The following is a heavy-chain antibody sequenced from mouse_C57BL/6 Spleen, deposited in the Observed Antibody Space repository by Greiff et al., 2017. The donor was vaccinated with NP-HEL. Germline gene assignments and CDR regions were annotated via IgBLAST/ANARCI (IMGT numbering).Heavy chain of an antibody. J-gene: IGHJ1*03. V-gene: IGHV1-82*01. CDR2: IYPGDGDT. D-gene: IGHD1-1*01. CDR1: GYAFSSSW. Sequence: QVQLQQSGPELVKPGASVKISCKASGYAFSSSWMNWVKQRPGKGLEWIGRIYPGDGDTNYNGKFKGKATLTADKSSSTAYMQLSSLTSEDSAVYFCARSSLGKNYYGSSYWYFDVWGTGTTVTVSS. CDR3: ARSSLGKNYYGSSYWYFDV.